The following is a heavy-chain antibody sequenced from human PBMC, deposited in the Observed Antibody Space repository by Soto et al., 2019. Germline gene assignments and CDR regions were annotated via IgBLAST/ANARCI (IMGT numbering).Heavy chain of an antibody. V-gene: IGHV4-59*01. CDR2: IYYSGST. J-gene: IGHJ4*02. Sequence: SETLSLTWTVSGGSISSYYWSWIRQPPGKGLEWIGYIYYSGSTNYNPSLKSRVTISVDTSKNQFSLKLSSVTAADTAVYYCAREYCSSTSCYKYYFDYWGQGTLVTVSS. CDR1: GGSISSYY. D-gene: IGHD2-2*02. CDR3: AREYCSSTSCYKYYFDY.